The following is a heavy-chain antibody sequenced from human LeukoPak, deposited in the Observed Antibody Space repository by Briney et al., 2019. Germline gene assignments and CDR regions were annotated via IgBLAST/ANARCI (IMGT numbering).Heavy chain of an antibody. J-gene: IGHJ5*02. CDR1: LYTFTGYY. D-gene: IGHD3-9*01. CDR2: INPNSGGT. CDR3: ATSSQGYDILTGYYREDWFDP. Sequence: ASVKVSCKASLYTFTGYYMQWVRQAPGQGLEWMGWINPNSGGTNYAQKFQGRVTMTRDTSISTAYMELSRLRSDDTGVYYCATSSQGYDILTGYYREDWFDPWGQGTLVTVSS. V-gene: IGHV1-2*02.